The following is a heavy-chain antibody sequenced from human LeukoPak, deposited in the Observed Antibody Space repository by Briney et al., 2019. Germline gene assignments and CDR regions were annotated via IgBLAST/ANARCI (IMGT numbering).Heavy chain of an antibody. CDR3: ARDLDDSSGYYLMDV. D-gene: IGHD3-22*01. J-gene: IGHJ6*03. CDR1: GYTFTSYG. V-gene: IGHV1-18*01. CDR2: ISGYNGNT. Sequence: ASVKVSCKASGYTFTSYGITWVRQAPGQGLEWMGWISGYNGNTNYAQKFQGRVTITADKSTSTAYMELSSLRSEDTAVYYCARDLDDSSGYYLMDVWGKGTTVTVSS.